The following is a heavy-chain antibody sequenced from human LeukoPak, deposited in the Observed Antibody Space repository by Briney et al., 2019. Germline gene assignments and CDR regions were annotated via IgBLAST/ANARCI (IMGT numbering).Heavy chain of an antibody. V-gene: IGHV3-7*01. Sequence: PGGSLRLSCAVSGLSVSAYSMSWVRHAPGRGLDWVANIKPDGSAEYYAASVKGRFTVSRDNAKSSLYLQMNSLRVEDTAVYYCARANNSSWHNWGQGTLVTVSS. CDR2: IKPDGSAE. CDR3: ARANNSSWHN. D-gene: IGHD2-15*01. CDR1: GLSVSAYS. J-gene: IGHJ4*02.